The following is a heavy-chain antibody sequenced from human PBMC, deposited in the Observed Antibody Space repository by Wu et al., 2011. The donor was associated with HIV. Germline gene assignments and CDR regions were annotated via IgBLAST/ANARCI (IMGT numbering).Heavy chain of an antibody. Sequence: QVQLVQSGAEVKKPGSSVKVSCKASGGAFTNSALSWVRQAPGQGLEWMGRILPVFDTLNYAQKFQGRVTITADKSTTTTYMELSSLTFEDTAVYYCVRDRRVENDYYNGLDAWGQGTTVTGLL. J-gene: IGHJ6*02. D-gene: IGHD3-10*01. CDR1: GGAFTNSA. CDR2: ILPVFDTL. CDR3: VRDRRVENDYYNGLDA. V-gene: IGHV1-69*06.